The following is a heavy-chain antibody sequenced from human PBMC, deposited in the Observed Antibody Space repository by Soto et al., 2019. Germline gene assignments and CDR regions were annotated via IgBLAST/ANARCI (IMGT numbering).Heavy chain of an antibody. J-gene: IGHJ3*02. CDR3: AKDISGSSGWPNHDAFDI. CDR2: ISGSGGST. Sequence: LRLSCAASGFTFSSYAMSWVRQAPGKGLEWVSAISGSGGSTYYADSVKGRFTISRDNSKNTLYLQMNSLRAEDTAVYYCAKDISGSSGWPNHDAFDIWGQGTMVTVSS. CDR1: GFTFSSYA. D-gene: IGHD6-19*01. V-gene: IGHV3-23*01.